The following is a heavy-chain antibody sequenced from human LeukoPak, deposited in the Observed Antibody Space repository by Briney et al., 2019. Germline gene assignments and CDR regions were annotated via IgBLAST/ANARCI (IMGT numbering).Heavy chain of an antibody. CDR3: ARGGGSAAGNHYYYCMDV. Sequence: ASVKVSSKASGYPFAGYYLHWVRQAPGQGPEWMGWINPNNGATNYAQKFQGRVTMTRDTSINTAYMDLTGLTSDDTAVYYCARGGGSAAGNHYYYCMDVWGKGTTVTVSS. V-gene: IGHV1-2*02. CDR2: INPNNGAT. CDR1: GYPFAGYY. J-gene: IGHJ6*03. D-gene: IGHD6-13*01.